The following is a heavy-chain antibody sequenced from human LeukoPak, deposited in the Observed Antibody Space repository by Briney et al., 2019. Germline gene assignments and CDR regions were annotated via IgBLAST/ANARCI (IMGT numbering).Heavy chain of an antibody. D-gene: IGHD3-16*01. J-gene: IGHJ1*01. Sequence: GASVKVSCKASGSTFSFYTLNWVRQAPGQGLEWMGGIIPKFGSTNYAQKFHDRLSITTDESTTTAYMELSSLRSEDTALYFCARDNLAPSGVKYFHLWGPGTLVTVSS. CDR1: GSTFSFYT. CDR3: ARDNLAPSGVKYFHL. V-gene: IGHV1-69*05. CDR2: IIPKFGST.